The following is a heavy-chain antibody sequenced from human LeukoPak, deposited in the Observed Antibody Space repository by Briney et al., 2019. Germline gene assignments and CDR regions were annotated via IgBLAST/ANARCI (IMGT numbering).Heavy chain of an antibody. V-gene: IGHV1-24*01. CDR2: FDPEDGET. Sequence: ASVKVSCKVSGYTLTELSMHWVRQAPGKGLEWMGDFDPEDGETIYAQKFQGRVTMTRNTSISTAYMELSSLRSEDTAVYYCATASLMNYYYDSSGYYGAFDIWGQGTMVTVSS. J-gene: IGHJ3*02. CDR3: ATASLMNYYYDSSGYYGAFDI. CDR1: GYTLTELS. D-gene: IGHD3-22*01.